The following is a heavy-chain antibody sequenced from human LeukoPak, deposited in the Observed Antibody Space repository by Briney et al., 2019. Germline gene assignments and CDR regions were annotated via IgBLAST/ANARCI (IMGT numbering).Heavy chain of an antibody. CDR3: ARHLQLYYYYGMDV. D-gene: IGHD5-18*01. V-gene: IGHV4-34*01. J-gene: IGHJ6*02. CDR1: GGSFSGYY. Sequence: SETLSLTCAVSGGSFSGYYWSWIRQPPGKGLEWIGEINHSGSTNYNPSLKSRVTISVDTSKNQFSLKLSSVTAADTAVYYCARHLQLYYYYGMDVWGQGTTVTVSS. CDR2: INHSGST.